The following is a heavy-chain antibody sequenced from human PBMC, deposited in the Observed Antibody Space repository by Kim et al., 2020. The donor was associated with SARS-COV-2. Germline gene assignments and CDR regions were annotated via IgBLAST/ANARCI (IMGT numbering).Heavy chain of an antibody. CDR1: GGTFSSYA. CDR2: IIPIFGTA. J-gene: IGHJ3*02. D-gene: IGHD3-3*01. Sequence: SVKVSCKASGGTFSSYAISWVRQAPGQGLEWMGGIIPIFGTANYAQKFQGRVTITADESTSTAYMELSSLRSEDTAVYYCARGGRGVVIHAFDIWGQGTMVTVSS. V-gene: IGHV1-69*13. CDR3: ARGGRGVVIHAFDI.